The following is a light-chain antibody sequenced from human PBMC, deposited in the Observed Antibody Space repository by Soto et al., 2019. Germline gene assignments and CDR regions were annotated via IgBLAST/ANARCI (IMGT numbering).Light chain of an antibody. V-gene: IGKV3-20*01. CDR3: QQYGSSPWFT. CDR1: QSVSSSY. Sequence: EIVLTQSPGTLSLSPGERATLSCRASQSVSSSYLAWYQQKPGQAPRLLIYGASSRATGIPDRFSGSGSGTDFTLTISRLEPEDFAVYYCQQYGSSPWFTFGPGTKVGIK. CDR2: GAS. J-gene: IGKJ3*01.